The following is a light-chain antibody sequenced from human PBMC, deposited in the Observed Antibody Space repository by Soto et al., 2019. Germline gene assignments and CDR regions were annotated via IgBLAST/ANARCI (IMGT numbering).Light chain of an antibody. Sequence: EIVLTQSPGTLSLSPGERATLSCRASQSVNSNLAWYQQKPGQAPRLLIYGASSRATGIPARFGGSGSGTEFTLTITSLQSEDFAVYYCQQYNSWPRTFGQGTKVDIK. CDR3: QQYNSWPRT. V-gene: IGKV3-15*01. CDR2: GAS. CDR1: QSVNSN. J-gene: IGKJ1*01.